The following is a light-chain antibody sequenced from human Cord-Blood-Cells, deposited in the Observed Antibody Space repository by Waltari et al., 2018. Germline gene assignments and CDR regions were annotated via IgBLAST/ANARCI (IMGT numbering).Light chain of an antibody. CDR3: QQSYSTPLCT. CDR2: AAS. CDR1: QSISRY. V-gene: IGKV1-39*01. J-gene: IGKJ1*01. Sequence: DIQMTQSPSSLSASVGDRVTITCRASQSISRYLNWYQQKPGKTPKLLIYAASSLQSVVPSRFSGIGSGTDFTLTISSLQPEDFATYYGQQSYSTPLCTFGQGTKVEIK.